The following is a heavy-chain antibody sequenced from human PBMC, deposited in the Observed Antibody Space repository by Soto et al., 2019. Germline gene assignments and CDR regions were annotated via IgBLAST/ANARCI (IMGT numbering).Heavy chain of an antibody. CDR3: ARKGAAARTSNWFDP. CDR1: GYTFTRYD. D-gene: IGHD6-13*01. J-gene: IGHJ5*02. V-gene: IGHV1-8*01. Sequence: AASVKVSCKASGYTFTRYDINWVRQATGQGLEWMGWMNPNSGNTGYAQKFQGRVTMTRNTSISTAYMELSSLRSEDTAVYYCARKGAAARTSNWFDPWGQGTLVTVSS. CDR2: MNPNSGNT.